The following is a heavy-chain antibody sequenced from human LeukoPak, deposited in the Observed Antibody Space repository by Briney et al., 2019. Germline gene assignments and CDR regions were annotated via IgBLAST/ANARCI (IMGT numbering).Heavy chain of an antibody. V-gene: IGHV3-7*01. J-gene: IGHJ4*02. CDR2: IKQDGSEK. Sequence: GGSLRLSCAASGFTFSSHWMTWIRQAPGKGLEWVANIKQDGSEKYYVDSVKGRFTISRDNAKNSLYLQMNSLRVEDTAVYYCAKDDPTGRYRWGQGTLVTVSS. CDR1: GFTFSSHW. CDR3: AKDDPTGRYR. D-gene: IGHD1-26*01.